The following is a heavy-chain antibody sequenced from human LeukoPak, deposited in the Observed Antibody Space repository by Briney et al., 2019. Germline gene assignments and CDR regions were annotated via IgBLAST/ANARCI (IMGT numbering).Heavy chain of an antibody. CDR1: GSSISSYY. J-gene: IGHJ6*02. Sequence: KPSETLSLTCTVSGSSISSYYWGWIRQPPGKGLEWIGYVYDSGSTNYNPSLKSRVTISVDTSKNQFSLKLSSVTAADTAVYYCARVGGTNYYYYGMDVWGQGTTVTVSS. CDR2: VYDSGST. D-gene: IGHD1-1*01. V-gene: IGHV4-59*01. CDR3: ARVGGTNYYYYGMDV.